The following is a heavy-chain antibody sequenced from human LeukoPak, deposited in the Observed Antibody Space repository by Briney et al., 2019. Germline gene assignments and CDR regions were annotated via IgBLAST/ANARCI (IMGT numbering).Heavy chain of an antibody. CDR2: IYSSGST. CDR3: ARTSPKNGAFDL. V-gene: IGHV4-4*07. D-gene: IGHD2-8*01. CDR1: GGSITNYY. J-gene: IGHJ3*01. Sequence: SETLSLTCTVSGGSITNYYWSWIRQPAGKGLEWIGRIYSSGSTNYNPSLNSRVTMSVDTSKNQFSLKLTSVTAADTAVYYCARTSPKNGAFDLWGQGTMVTVSS.